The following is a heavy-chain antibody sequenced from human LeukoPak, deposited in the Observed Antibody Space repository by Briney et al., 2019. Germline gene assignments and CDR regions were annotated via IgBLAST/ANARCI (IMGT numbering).Heavy chain of an antibody. CDR1: GYTFTSYD. Sequence: ASVNVSCKASGYTFTSYDINWVRQATGQGLEWMGWMNPNSGNTGYAQKFQGRVTITRNTSISTAYMELSSLRSEDTAVYYCARTPYYYGSGSADYWGQGTLVTVSS. V-gene: IGHV1-8*03. CDR3: ARTPYYYGSGSADY. D-gene: IGHD3-10*01. J-gene: IGHJ4*02. CDR2: MNPNSGNT.